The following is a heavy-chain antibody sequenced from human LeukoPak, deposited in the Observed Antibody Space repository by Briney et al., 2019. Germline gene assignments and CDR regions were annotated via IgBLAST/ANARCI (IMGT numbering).Heavy chain of an antibody. V-gene: IGHV4-34*01. J-gene: IGHJ3*02. CDR1: GGSFSGYY. Sequence: PSETLSLTCAVYGGSFSGYYWSWIRQPPGKGLEWIGEINHSGSTNYNPSLKSRVTISVDTSKNQFSLKLSSVTAADTAVYYCARGVIRGYFRDARAFDIWGQGTMVTVSS. CDR3: ARGVIRGYFRDARAFDI. CDR2: INHSGST. D-gene: IGHD5-18*01.